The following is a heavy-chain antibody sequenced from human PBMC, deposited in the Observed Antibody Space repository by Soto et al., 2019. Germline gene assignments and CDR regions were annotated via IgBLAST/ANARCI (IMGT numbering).Heavy chain of an antibody. J-gene: IGHJ5*02. CDR2: IYYSGST. Sequence: SETLSLTCTVSGGSISSSSYYWGWIRQPPGKGLEWIGSIYYSGSTYYNPSLKSRVTISVDTSKNQFSLKLSSVTAADTAVYYCARRETQLVPGNWFDPWGQGTLVTVS. V-gene: IGHV4-39*01. CDR1: GGSISSSSYY. D-gene: IGHD6-6*01. CDR3: ARRETQLVPGNWFDP.